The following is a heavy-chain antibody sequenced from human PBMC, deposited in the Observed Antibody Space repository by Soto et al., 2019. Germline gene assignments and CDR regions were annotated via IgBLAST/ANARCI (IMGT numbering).Heavy chain of an antibody. V-gene: IGHV3-23*01. CDR2: ISGSGDNT. D-gene: IGHD6-13*01. J-gene: IGHJ4*02. Sequence: PGGSLRLSCAASGFAFSSYAMSWVRQAPGKGLEWVSAISGSGDNTYYADSVKGRFTISRDNSKNTLFLQLNSLRAEDTAVYYCAKCVTDGYSSSCLFDYWGQGTLVTVSS. CDR1: GFAFSSYA. CDR3: AKCVTDGYSSSCLFDY.